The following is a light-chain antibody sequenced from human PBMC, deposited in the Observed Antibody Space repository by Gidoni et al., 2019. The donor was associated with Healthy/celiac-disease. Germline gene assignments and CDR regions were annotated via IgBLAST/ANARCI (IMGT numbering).Light chain of an antibody. CDR3: SSYTSSSTWV. CDR2: EVS. Sequence: QSALTQPASVSGSPGPSITISCTGTSSDVGGYNYVSWYQQHPGKAPKLMIYEVSNRHSGVSNRFSGSKSGNTASLTISGIQAEDEADYYCSSYTSSSTWVFGGGTKLTVL. CDR1: SSDVGGYNY. V-gene: IGLV2-14*01. J-gene: IGLJ3*02.